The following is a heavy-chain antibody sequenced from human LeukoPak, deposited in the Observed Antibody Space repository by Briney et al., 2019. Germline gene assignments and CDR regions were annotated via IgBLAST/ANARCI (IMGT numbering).Heavy chain of an antibody. J-gene: IGHJ4*02. CDR1: GGSFSGYY. Sequence: SESLSLTCAVYGGSFSGYYWSWIRQPPGKGLEWIGEINHSGSTNYNPSLKSRVTISVDTSKNQFSLKLSSVTAADTAVYYCARGLHWAVTTSFFDYWGQGTLVTVSS. CDR2: INHSGST. V-gene: IGHV4-34*01. D-gene: IGHD4-17*01. CDR3: ARGLHWAVTTSFFDY.